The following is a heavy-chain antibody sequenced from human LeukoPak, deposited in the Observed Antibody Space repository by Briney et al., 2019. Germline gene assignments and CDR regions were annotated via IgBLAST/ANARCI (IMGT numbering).Heavy chain of an antibody. D-gene: IGHD5-18*01. CDR3: TKNIGYCYGYLAN. CDR1: GFPLNLFA. CDR2: ISGSGSTT. J-gene: IGHJ4*02. Sequence: GGSLTLSCVVSGFPLNLFAVTWVRQAPGKGLEWVSFISGSGSTTHYAGTVECRFTISKDIGKNTVYLQMDSLAAEDTAVYFCTKNIGYCYGYLANWGQGALVAVSS. V-gene: IGHV3-23*01.